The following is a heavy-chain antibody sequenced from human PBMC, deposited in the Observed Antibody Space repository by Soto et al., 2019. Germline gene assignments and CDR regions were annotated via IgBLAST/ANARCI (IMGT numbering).Heavy chain of an antibody. CDR2: ISGSGGST. J-gene: IGHJ4*02. Sequence: EVQLLESGGGLVQPGGSLRLSCVASGFTFSSYAMTWVRQAPGKGLEWVSAISGSGGSTYYADSVKGRFTISRDNXKNTLYLQMNSLRAEDTAIHYCAKARYSYGYDLDYWGQGNLVTVSS. V-gene: IGHV3-23*01. D-gene: IGHD5-18*01. CDR1: GFTFSSYA. CDR3: AKARYSYGYDLDY.